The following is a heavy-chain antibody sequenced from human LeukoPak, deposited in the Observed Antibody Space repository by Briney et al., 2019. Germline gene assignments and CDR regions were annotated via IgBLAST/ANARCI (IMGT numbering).Heavy chain of an antibody. D-gene: IGHD3-10*01. J-gene: IGHJ4*02. V-gene: IGHV3-48*04. CDR3: ARDPGKTMVRGVLDY. CDR1: GFTFSSYS. Sequence: GGSLRLSCAASGFTFSSYSMNWVRQAPGKGLEWVSYISSSSSTIYYADSVKGRFTISRDNAKNSLYLQMNSLRAEDTAVYYCARDPGKTMVRGVLDYWGQGTLVTVSS. CDR2: ISSSSSTI.